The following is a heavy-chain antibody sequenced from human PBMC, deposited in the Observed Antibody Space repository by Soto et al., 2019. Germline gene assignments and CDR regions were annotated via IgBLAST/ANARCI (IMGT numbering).Heavy chain of an antibody. Sequence: GASVKVSCKASGYTFTSYGISWVRQAPGQGLKWMGWISAYNGNTNYAQKLQGRVTMTTDTSTSTAYMELRSLRSDDTAVYYCARDLPSSGYYSPYYYWGQGTLVTVSS. V-gene: IGHV1-18*01. CDR2: ISAYNGNT. CDR3: ARDLPSSGYYSPYYY. CDR1: GYTFTSYG. J-gene: IGHJ4*02. D-gene: IGHD3-22*01.